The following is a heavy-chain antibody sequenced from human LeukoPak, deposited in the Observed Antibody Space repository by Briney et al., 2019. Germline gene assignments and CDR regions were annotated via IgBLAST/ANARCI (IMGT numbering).Heavy chain of an antibody. J-gene: IGHJ6*02. CDR2: IYTSGST. V-gene: IGHV4-4*07. CDR3: ARDSGRVAAAGTKVYYYGMDV. D-gene: IGHD6-13*01. Sequence: SETLSLTCTVSGDSISSYYWSWIRRPAGKGLEWIGRIYTSGSTKFNPPLKSRVTMSVDTSKNQLSLKLSSVTAADTAVYYCARDSGRVAAAGTKVYYYGMDVWGQGTTVTVSS. CDR1: GDSISSYY.